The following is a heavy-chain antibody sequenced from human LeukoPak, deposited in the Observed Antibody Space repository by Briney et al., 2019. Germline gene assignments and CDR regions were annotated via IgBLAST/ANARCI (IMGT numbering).Heavy chain of an antibody. J-gene: IGHJ4*02. V-gene: IGHV3-11*01. Sequence: GGSLRLSCAASGFTFSVYYMSWIRQGPGKGLEWVSYISSSGSTIYYADSVKGRFTISRDNAKNSLYLQMNSLRAEDTAVYYCARVPAAGINYFDYWGQGTLVTVSS. CDR1: GFTFSVYY. CDR3: ARVPAAGINYFDY. D-gene: IGHD6-13*01. CDR2: ISSSGSTI.